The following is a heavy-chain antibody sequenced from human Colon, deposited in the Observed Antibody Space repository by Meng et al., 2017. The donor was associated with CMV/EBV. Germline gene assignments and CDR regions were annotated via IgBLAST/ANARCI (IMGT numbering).Heavy chain of an antibody. V-gene: IGHV3-74*01. CDR3: AREGGVVPAAIFAFDI. CDR1: GFRFGTFY. D-gene: IGHD2-2*02. Sequence: GGSLRLSCEASGFRFGTFYMHWVRQVPGKGLEWLSRISADGVTTTYADSVKGRFTISRDNAKNTLYLQMNSLRAEDTAVYYCAREGGVVPAAIFAFDIWGQGTMVTVSS. J-gene: IGHJ3*02. CDR2: ISADGVTT.